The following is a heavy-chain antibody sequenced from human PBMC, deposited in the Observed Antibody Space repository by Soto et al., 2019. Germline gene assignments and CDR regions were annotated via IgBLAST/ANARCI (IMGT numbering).Heavy chain of an antibody. D-gene: IGHD2-15*01. CDR3: ARDYWDCSGGGCNPHQLNFFAMDV. CDR1: GDTFRSNP. Sequence: QVQLVQSGSEVKKPGSSVKVSCKASGDTFRSNPINWVRQAPGQGLEWVGGIIGLIGTVKYARRFQGRVTITADESASTVYMELSSLTSEDTAVYYCARDYWDCSGGGCNPHQLNFFAMDVWGQGTTVTVSS. V-gene: IGHV1-69*01. CDR2: IIGLIGTV. J-gene: IGHJ6*02.